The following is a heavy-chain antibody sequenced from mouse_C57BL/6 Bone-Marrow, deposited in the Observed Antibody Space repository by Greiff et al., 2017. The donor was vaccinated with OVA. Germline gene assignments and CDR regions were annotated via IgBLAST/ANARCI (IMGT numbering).Heavy chain of an antibody. CDR3: ARSRFITTVVADY. V-gene: IGHV1-53*01. J-gene: IGHJ2*01. Sequence: VQLQQPGTELVKPGASVKLSCKASGYTFTSYWMHWVKQRPGQGLEWIGNINPSNGGTNYNEKFKSKATLTVDKSSSTAYMQLSSLTSEDSAVYYCARSRFITTVVADYWGQGTTLTVSS. D-gene: IGHD1-1*01. CDR2: INPSNGGT. CDR1: GYTFTSYW.